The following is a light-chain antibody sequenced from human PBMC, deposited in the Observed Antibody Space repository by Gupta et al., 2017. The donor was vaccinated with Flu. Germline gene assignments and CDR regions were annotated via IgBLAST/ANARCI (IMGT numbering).Light chain of an antibody. CDR2: KAS. CDR3: QQYNTYST. Sequence: DIQMTQSPSTLSASVGDRVTITCRASQSISTWLAWYQQKPGKAPKLLIYKASILESGVPSRFSGSGSGTEFTLTISSLQPDDFATYHCQQYNTYSTFGQETKVEFK. CDR1: QSISTW. J-gene: IGKJ1*01. V-gene: IGKV1-5*03.